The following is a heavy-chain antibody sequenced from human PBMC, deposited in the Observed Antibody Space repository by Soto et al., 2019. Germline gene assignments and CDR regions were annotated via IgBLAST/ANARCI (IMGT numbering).Heavy chain of an antibody. D-gene: IGHD3-10*01. CDR2: IYYSGST. CDR3: ARVSGRVDY. J-gene: IGHJ4*02. V-gene: IGHV4-59*01. Sequence: QVQLQESGPGLVKPSETLSLTCTVSGGSISSYYWSWIRQPPGKGLEWIGYIYYSGSTNYNPSLKSRVTISVDTSKNQFSLKLSSVTAADSAVYYCARVSGRVDYWGQGTLVTVSS. CDR1: GGSISSYY.